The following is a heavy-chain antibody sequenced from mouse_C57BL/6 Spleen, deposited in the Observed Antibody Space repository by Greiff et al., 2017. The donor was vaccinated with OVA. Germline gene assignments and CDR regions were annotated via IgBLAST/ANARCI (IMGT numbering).Heavy chain of an antibody. V-gene: IGHV1-15*01. J-gene: IGHJ2*01. Sequence: QVQLQQSGAELVRPGASVTLSCKASGYTFTDYEMNWVKQTPVHGLEWIGAIDPETGGTAYNQKFKGKAILTADKSSSTAYMELRSLTSEDSAVYYCTRQVPVVAGELTSWGQGTTLTVSS. CDR3: TRQVPVVAGELTS. CDR1: GYTFTDYE. D-gene: IGHD1-1*01. CDR2: IDPETGGT.